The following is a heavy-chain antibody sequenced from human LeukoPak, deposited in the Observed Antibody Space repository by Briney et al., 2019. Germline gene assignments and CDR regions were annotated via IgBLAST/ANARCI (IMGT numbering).Heavy chain of an antibody. CDR3: ARGGVYSSGSYYLYYFDY. D-gene: IGHD6-19*01. J-gene: IGHJ4*02. Sequence: PGRSLRLSCVASGFTFSSYAMHWVRQAPGKGLEWVALISYDGSNKYYADSVKGRFTISRDNSKNTLYLQMNSLRAEDTAVYYCARGGVYSSGSYYLYYFDYWGRGTLVTVSS. CDR1: GFTFSSYA. CDR2: ISYDGSNK. V-gene: IGHV3-30-3*01.